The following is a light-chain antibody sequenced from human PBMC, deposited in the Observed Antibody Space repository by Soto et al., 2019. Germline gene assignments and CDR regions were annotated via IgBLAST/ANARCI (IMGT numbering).Light chain of an antibody. J-gene: IGKJ5*01. CDR2: GAF. Sequence: PRARGTLSCRASPSVTNYLAWYQQKPGQPPRLLIYGAFNRAAGIPARFSGSGSGTDFTLTISSLEPEDSAVYYCQQRNIWPPVTFGQGTRLEI. CDR3: QQRNIWPPVT. CDR1: PSVTNY. V-gene: IGKV3-11*01.